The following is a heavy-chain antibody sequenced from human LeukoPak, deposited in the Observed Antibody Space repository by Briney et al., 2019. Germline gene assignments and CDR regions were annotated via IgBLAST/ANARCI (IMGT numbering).Heavy chain of an antibody. CDR2: ISSSSSYI. CDR3: ARGPRVGYLEIDY. Sequence: GGSLRLSCAASGFTFSSYSMNWVRQAPGKGLEWVSSISSSSSYIYYADSVKGRFTISRDNAKNSLYLQMNSLRAEDTAVYYCARGPRVGYLEIDYWGQGTLVTVSS. D-gene: IGHD1-26*01. J-gene: IGHJ4*02. CDR1: GFTFSSYS. V-gene: IGHV3-21*01.